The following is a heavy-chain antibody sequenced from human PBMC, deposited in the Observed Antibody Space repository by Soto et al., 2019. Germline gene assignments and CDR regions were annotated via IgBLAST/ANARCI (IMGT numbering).Heavy chain of an antibody. CDR2: ISGDGRTT. Sequence: EVQLVEAGGDLVQPGGSLRLSCVASGFTLSGYWMHWVRQVPGKGLVWVSRISGDGRTTNYADSVKGRFTISRDNAKNTLDLQMDSLRAEDTALYYCTRVIDWRSGLFDYWGQGNLVTVSS. V-gene: IGHV3-74*01. CDR3: TRVIDWRSGLFDY. J-gene: IGHJ4*02. CDR1: GFTLSGYW. D-gene: IGHD2-21*01.